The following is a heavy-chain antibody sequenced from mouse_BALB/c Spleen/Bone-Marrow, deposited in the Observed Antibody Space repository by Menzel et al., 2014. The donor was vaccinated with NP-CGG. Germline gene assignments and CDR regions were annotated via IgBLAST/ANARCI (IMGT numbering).Heavy chain of an antibody. J-gene: IGHJ3*01. CDR1: GYTFTDYA. CDR3: AREGPWFAY. V-gene: IGHV1S137*01. Sequence: VQLQESGAELVRPGVSVKISCKGSGYTFTDYAMHWVKQSHAKSLEWIGVISTYYGDASYNQKFEGKATMTVDKSSSTAYMELARLTSEDSAIYYCAREGPWFAYWGQGTLVTVSA. CDR2: ISTYYGDA.